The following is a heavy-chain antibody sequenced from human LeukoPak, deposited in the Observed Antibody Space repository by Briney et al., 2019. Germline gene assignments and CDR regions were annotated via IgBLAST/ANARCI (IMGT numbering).Heavy chain of an antibody. CDR1: GFTFSSYN. Sequence: GGPLRPPCAASGFTFSSYNMNWVRQAPGKGLEWVSAISSSSSYIYYADSVKGRFTISRDNAKNSLYLQMNSLRVEDTAVYYCARDPSGWYFVDYWGQGTLVTVSS. D-gene: IGHD6-19*01. V-gene: IGHV3-21*01. CDR3: ARDPSGWYFVDY. CDR2: ISSSSSYI. J-gene: IGHJ4*02.